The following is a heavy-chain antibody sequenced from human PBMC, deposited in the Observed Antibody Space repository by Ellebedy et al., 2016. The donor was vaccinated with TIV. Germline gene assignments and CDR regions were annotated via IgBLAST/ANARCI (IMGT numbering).Heavy chain of an antibody. CDR2: FHSSGSP. V-gene: IGHV4-59*08. J-gene: IGHJ5*02. D-gene: IGHD3-22*01. Sequence: GSLRLSXTVSGASISDYYWYWIRQPPGKGLEWMGYFHSSGSPYYNPSLKSRVSMSQDTSENKVSLKLSSVTAADTAVYYCARRLHHSSGQGSWFDPWGQGTLVTVSS. CDR3: ARRLHHSSGQGSWFDP. CDR1: GASISDYY.